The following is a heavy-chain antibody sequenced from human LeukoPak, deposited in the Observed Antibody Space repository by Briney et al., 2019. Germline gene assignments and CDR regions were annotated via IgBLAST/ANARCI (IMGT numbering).Heavy chain of an antibody. J-gene: IGHJ3*02. D-gene: IGHD3-10*01. CDR2: IIPIFGTA. CDR1: GGTFSSYA. CDR3: ARAGITMVRGVIIPGAFDI. V-gene: IGHV1-69*05. Sequence: SVKVSCKASGGTFSSYAISWVRQAPGQGLEWMGGIIPIFGTANYAQKFQGRVTITTDESTSTAYMELSSLRSEDTAVYYCARAGITMVRGVIIPGAFDIWGQGTMVTVSS.